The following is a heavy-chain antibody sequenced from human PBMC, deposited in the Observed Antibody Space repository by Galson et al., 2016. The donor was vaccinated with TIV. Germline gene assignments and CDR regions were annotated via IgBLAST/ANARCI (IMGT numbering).Heavy chain of an antibody. D-gene: IGHD3-10*01. CDR2: IKQDGSDK. V-gene: IGHV3-7*01. J-gene: IGHJ4*02. CDR3: VRDWDYYGHHSAFDS. Sequence: SLRLSCAASGFTFSTFWMSWVRLAPGKGLEWVANIKQDGSDKNYVASVKGRFTITRDHTKNSVCLQMSSRRAEDTAVYYCVRDWDYYGHHSAFDSWGQGTQVTVSS. CDR1: GFTFSTFW.